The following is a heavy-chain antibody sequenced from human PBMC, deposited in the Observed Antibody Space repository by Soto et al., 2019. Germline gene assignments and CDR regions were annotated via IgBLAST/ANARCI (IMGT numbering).Heavy chain of an antibody. V-gene: IGHV3-23*01. Sequence: EVQLLESGGGLVQPGGSLRLSCAASGFTFSSYAMSWVRQAPGKGLEWVSAISGSGGSTYYADSVKGRFTISRDNSKNTLYLQMNSLRAKDTAVYYCAKDPEGRKVVPPYYFDYWGLGTLVTVSS. CDR3: AKDPEGRKVVPPYYFDY. D-gene: IGHD2-2*01. J-gene: IGHJ4*02. CDR1: GFTFSSYA. CDR2: ISGSGGST.